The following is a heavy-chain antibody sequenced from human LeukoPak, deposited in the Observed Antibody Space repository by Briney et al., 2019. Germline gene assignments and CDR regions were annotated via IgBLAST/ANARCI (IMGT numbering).Heavy chain of an antibody. CDR1: GYIFTNYG. J-gene: IGHJ4*02. V-gene: IGHV7-4-1*02. Sequence: GASVKVSCKASGYIFTNYGMNWVRQAPGQGLEWMGWINTNTGNPTYAQGFTGRFVFSLGTSVSTAYLQISSLKAEDTAVYFCAKQGPGHCGSTSCYGVDYWGQGTLVTVSS. CDR2: INTNTGNP. D-gene: IGHD2-2*01. CDR3: AKQGPGHCGSTSCYGVDY.